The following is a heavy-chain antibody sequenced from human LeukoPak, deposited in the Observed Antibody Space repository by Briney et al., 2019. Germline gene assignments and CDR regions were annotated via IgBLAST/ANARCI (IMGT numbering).Heavy chain of an antibody. V-gene: IGHV4-34*01. CDR2: INHSGST. D-gene: IGHD4-17*01. Sequence: PSETLSLTCAVYGGSFSGYYWSWIRQPPGKGLEWIGEINHSGSTNYNPSLKSRVTISVDTSKNQFSLKLSSVTAADTAVYYCARTYGETTYYYYYYYMDVWGKGTTVTVSS. CDR1: GGSFSGYY. J-gene: IGHJ6*03. CDR3: ARTYGETTYYYYYYYMDV.